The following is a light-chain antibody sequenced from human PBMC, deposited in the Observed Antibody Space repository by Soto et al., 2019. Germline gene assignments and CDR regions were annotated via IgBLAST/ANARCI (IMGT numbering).Light chain of an antibody. V-gene: IGLV2-14*01. CDR3: SSYTSSSTWV. CDR1: SSDVGGYNY. CDR2: EVI. J-gene: IGLJ3*02. Sequence: QSVLTQPASVSGSPGQSITISCTGTSSDVGGYNYVSWYQQYPGKAPKLMIYEVINRPSGVSNRFSGSKSGNTASLTISGLQAEDEADYYCSSYTSSSTWVFGGGTKVTVL.